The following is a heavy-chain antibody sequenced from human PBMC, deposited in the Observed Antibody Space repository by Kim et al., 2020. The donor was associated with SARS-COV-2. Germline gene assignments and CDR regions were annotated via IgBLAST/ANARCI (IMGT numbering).Heavy chain of an antibody. D-gene: IGHD2-15*01. CDR3: ARKDCSGGSCAFDP. V-gene: IGHV3-74*01. CDR2: INGDGSET. J-gene: IGHJ5*02. Sequence: GGSLRLSCAASGFTFSSYWMHWVRQAPGKGLMWVSRINGDGSETAYADSVKGRFTISRDNAKNTLYLQMNSLRAEDTAVYHCARKDCSGGSCAFDPWGQGTLVTVPS. CDR1: GFTFSSYW.